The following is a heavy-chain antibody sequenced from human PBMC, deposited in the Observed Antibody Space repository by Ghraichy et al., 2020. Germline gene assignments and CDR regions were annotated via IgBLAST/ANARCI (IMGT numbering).Heavy chain of an antibody. J-gene: IGHJ3*01. V-gene: IGHV4-34*01. Sequence: SETQSLTCAVFGGSFSDYFWSWIRQPPGKGLEWIGEINHSGSTKYNPSLKSRVTISVDTSKNQFSLKLNSVIAADTAVYYCARYSSNSYDDAFDSWGRGTLVTVSS. CDR3: ARYSSNSYDDAFDS. D-gene: IGHD6-13*01. CDR1: GGSFSDYF. CDR2: INHSGST.